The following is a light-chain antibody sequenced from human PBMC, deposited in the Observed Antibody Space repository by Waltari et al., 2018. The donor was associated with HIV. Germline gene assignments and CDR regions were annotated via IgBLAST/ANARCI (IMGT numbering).Light chain of an antibody. V-gene: IGKV3-20*01. J-gene: IGKJ1*01. CDR1: QSLDNNY. CDR3: QQYATSWT. CDR2: GAF. Sequence: EIVLTQSPGTLSLSPGERATLSCRASQSLDNNYLAWYQQRPGQAPRLLMYGAFRRAAGIPDRFSGSGSGTDFTLTINRLEPEDFAVYYCQQYATSWTFGQGTKVEIK.